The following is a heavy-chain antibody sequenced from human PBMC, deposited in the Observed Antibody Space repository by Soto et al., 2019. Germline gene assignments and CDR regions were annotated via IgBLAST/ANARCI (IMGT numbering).Heavy chain of an antibody. CDR3: ARTGFGGSYYDDAFDI. CDR1: GGTFSSYA. D-gene: IGHD1-26*01. Sequence: SVKVSGKASGGTFSSYAISWVRQAPGQGLEWMGGIIPIFGTANYAQKFQGRVTITADESTSTAYMELSSLRSEDTAVYYCARTGFGGSYYDDAFDIWGQGTMVTVSS. V-gene: IGHV1-69*13. CDR2: IIPIFGTA. J-gene: IGHJ3*02.